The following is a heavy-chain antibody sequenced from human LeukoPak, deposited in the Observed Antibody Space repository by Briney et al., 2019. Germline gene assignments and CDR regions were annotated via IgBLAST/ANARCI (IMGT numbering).Heavy chain of an antibody. Sequence: SQTLSLTCTVSGGSISSGGYYWSWIRQHPGKGLEWIGYIYYSGSTYYNPSLKSRVTISVDTSKNQFSLKLSSVTAADTAVYYCARSSSFRLAPRGIFDYWGQGTLVTVSS. D-gene: IGHD3-16*01. CDR1: GGSISSGGYY. CDR3: ARSSSFRLAPRGIFDY. V-gene: IGHV4-31*03. CDR2: IYYSGST. J-gene: IGHJ4*02.